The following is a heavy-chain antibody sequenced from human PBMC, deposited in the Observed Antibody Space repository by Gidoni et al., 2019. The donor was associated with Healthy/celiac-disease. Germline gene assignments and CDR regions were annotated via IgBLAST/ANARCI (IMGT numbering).Heavy chain of an antibody. Sequence: QVQLQESGLGLVKPSHTLSLTCSVSGGSISSGGYYWCWIRQHPGKGLEWIGYIYYSGSTYYNPSLKSRVTISVDTSKNQFSLKLSSVTAADTAVYYCARVLQFYYFDYWGQGTLVTVSS. D-gene: IGHD3-3*01. CDR1: GGSISSGGYY. V-gene: IGHV4-31*03. CDR3: ARVLQFYYFDY. J-gene: IGHJ4*02. CDR2: IYYSGST.